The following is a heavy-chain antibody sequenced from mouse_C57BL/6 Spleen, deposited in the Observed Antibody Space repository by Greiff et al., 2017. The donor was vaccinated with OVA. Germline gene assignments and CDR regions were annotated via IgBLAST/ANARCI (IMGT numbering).Heavy chain of an antibody. Sequence: QVQLKESGAELVKPGASVKISCKASGYAFSSYWMNWVKQRPGKGLEWIGQIYPGDGDTNYNGKFKGKATLTADKSSSTAYMQLSSLTSEDSAVYFWARREGYYGSSPYFDVWGTGTTVTVSS. CDR3: ARREGYYGSSPYFDV. J-gene: IGHJ1*03. CDR1: GYAFSSYW. CDR2: IYPGDGDT. D-gene: IGHD1-1*01. V-gene: IGHV1-80*01.